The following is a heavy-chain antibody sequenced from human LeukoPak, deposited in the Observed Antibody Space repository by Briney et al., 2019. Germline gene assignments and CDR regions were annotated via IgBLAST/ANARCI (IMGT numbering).Heavy chain of an antibody. V-gene: IGHV3-74*01. CDR1: GFTFSSYW. Sequence: GGSLRRSCAASGFTFSSYWMHWVRQAPGKGLVWVSRINSDGSSTSYADSVKGRFTISRDNAKNALYLIMNSLRDEDTAVYYCARVKVHSSGYYLDVFDIWGQGTMVIVSS. CDR2: INSDGSST. D-gene: IGHD3-22*01. CDR3: ARVKVHSSGYYLDVFDI. J-gene: IGHJ3*02.